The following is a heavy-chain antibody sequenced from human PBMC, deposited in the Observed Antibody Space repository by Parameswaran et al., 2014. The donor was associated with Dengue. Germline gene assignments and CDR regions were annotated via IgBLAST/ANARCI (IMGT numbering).Heavy chain of an antibody. CDR1: GYTFTSYD. D-gene: IGHD3-3*01. CDR2: MNPNSGNT. CDR3: ARGRSYYDFWSGYLRPLYYYMDV. J-gene: IGHJ6*03. V-gene: IGHV1-8*01. Sequence: PGASVKVSCKASGYTFTSYDINWVRQATGQGLEWMGWMNPNSGNTGYAQKFQGRVTMTRNTSISTAYMELSSLRSEDTAVYYCARGRSYYDFWSGYLRPLYYYMDVWGKGTTVTVSS.